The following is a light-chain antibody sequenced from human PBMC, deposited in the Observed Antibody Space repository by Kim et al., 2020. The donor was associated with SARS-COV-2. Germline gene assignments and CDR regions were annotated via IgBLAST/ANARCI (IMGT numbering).Light chain of an antibody. Sequence: QSALTQPASVSGSPGQSITISCTGTSSDIGRYNYVSWYQQHPGKAPKVVIYGVTSRPSGVSDRFSGSKSDNTASLTISGLQPEDEADYYCCSYSSSDTYVFGTGTKVTVL. CDR3: CSYSSSDTYV. V-gene: IGLV2-14*01. J-gene: IGLJ1*01. CDR1: SSDIGRYNY. CDR2: GVT.